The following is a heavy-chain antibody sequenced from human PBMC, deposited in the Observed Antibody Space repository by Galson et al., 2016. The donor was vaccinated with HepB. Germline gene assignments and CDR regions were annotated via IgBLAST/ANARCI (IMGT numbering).Heavy chain of an antibody. D-gene: IGHD5-12*01. J-gene: IGHJ4*02. CDR3: ARQEWLREFYFDY. V-gene: IGHV4-39*01. Sequence: SETLSLTCTVSGGSITTTLYYWGWIRQPPGKGLEWIGSISYSGSTYSNPSLKSPVTVTLDTSKNQFYLKLTSVTAADTAVYYCARQEWLREFYFDYWGRGTLVTVSS. CDR1: GGSITTTLYY. CDR2: ISYSGST.